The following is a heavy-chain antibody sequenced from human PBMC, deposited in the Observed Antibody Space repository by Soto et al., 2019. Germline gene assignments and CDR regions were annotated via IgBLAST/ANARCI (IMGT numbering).Heavy chain of an antibody. CDR3: ATAGDYYGSGSLDP. V-gene: IGHV3-30-3*01. Sequence: QVQLVESGGGVVQPGRSLRLSCAASGFTFSSYAMHWVRQAPGKGLEWVAVISDDGGTKYYADSVRGRFTVSRDNSKSNLYLEVNSLGPDDTAVYYWATAGDYYGSGSLDPWGQGTLVIVSS. D-gene: IGHD3-10*01. CDR1: GFTFSSYA. J-gene: IGHJ5*02. CDR2: ISDDGGTK.